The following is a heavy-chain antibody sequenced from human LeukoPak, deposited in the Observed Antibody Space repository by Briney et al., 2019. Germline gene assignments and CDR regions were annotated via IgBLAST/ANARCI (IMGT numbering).Heavy chain of an antibody. D-gene: IGHD5-18*01. CDR2: IKQDGSEK. CDR3: ARKGYSYGSDYYYYHYMDV. Sequence: PGGSLRLSCAASGFTFSNYWMSWVRQAPGKGLEWVASIKQDGSEKYYVDSVKGRFTISRDNAKSSLYLQMNSLRAEDTAVYYCARKGYSYGSDYYYYHYMDVWGKGTTVTVSS. CDR1: GFTFSNYW. J-gene: IGHJ6*03. V-gene: IGHV3-7*01.